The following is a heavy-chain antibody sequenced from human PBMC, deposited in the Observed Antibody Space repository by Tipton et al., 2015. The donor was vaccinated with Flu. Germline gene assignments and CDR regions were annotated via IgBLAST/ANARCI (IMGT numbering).Heavy chain of an antibody. J-gene: IGHJ4*02. D-gene: IGHD3-10*02. Sequence: TLSLTCTVSSGSIRSTNYFCAWIRQPPGKRLELIGSIYPSGTTYYNPSLKSRVTISVDTSKSQSSLMLRSVTAADTAVYYCARLSYYDVDLKNFYFDHWGQGALVTVSS. CDR3: ARLSYYDVDLKNFYFDH. V-gene: IGHV4-39*01. CDR1: SGSIRSTNYF. CDR2: IYPSGTT.